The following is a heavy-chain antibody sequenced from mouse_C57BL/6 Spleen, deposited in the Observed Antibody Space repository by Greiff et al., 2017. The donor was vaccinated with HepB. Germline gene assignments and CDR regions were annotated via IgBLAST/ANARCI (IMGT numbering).Heavy chain of an antibody. CDR2: IHPNSGST. Sequence: VQLQQPGAELVKPGASVKLSCKASGYTFTSYWMHWVKQRPGQGLEWIGMIHPNSGSTNYNEKFKSKATLTVDKSSSTAYMQLSSLTSEDSAVYYCARGGSSYEYYFDYWGQGTTLTVSS. CDR1: GYTFTSYW. CDR3: ARGGSSYEYYFDY. D-gene: IGHD1-1*01. J-gene: IGHJ2*01. V-gene: IGHV1-64*01.